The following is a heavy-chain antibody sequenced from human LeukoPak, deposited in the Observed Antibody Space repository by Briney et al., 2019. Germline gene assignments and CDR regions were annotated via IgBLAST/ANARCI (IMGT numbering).Heavy chain of an antibody. V-gene: IGHV1-18*04. D-gene: IGHD4-17*01. CDR3: ARDLWMTTVTPFDY. CDR2: ISAYNGNT. CDR1: GYTFASYG. Sequence: ASVKVSCTASGYTFASYGISWVRQAPGQGLEWMGWISAYNGNTNYAQKLQGRVTMTTDTSTSTAYMELRSLRSDDTAVYYCARDLWMTTVTPFDYWGQGTLVTVSS. J-gene: IGHJ4*02.